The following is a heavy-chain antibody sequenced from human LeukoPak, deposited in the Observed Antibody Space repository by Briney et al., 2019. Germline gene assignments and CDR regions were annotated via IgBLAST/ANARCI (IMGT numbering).Heavy chain of an antibody. J-gene: IGHJ2*01. V-gene: IGHV4-39*01. D-gene: IGHD3-22*01. Sequence: SETLSLTCTVSGGSISSSGYDWAWIRQPPGKGLEWIGTIYSNGRTSYNPSLKSRVTIFLDTSKNQFSLKLSSVTAADTAVYYCARALVGVDSSKNRYFDLWGRGTLVTVSS. CDR1: GGSISSSGYD. CDR3: ARALVGVDSSKNRYFDL. CDR2: IYSNGRT.